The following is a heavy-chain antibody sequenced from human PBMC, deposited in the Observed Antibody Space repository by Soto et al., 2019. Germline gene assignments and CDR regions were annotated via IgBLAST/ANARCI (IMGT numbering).Heavy chain of an antibody. V-gene: IGHV4-59*01. J-gene: IGHJ5*02. Sequence: QVQLQESGPGLVKPSETLSLTCTVSGGSISSDFCSWIRQPPGKGLEWIGYISISGNTDYQASLKSLATLSADTTRNQYSLKRRSVNTADTAVYFCARGRNYFHAGSGPRRVWLAPCGQGTLVSVTS. CDR1: GGSISSDF. CDR3: ARGRNYFHAGSGPRRVWLAP. CDR2: ISISGNT. D-gene: IGHD3-3*01.